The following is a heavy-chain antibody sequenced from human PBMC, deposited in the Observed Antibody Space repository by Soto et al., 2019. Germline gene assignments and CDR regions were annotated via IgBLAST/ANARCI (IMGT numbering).Heavy chain of an antibody. CDR2: FSYNGRI. V-gene: IGHV4-61*01. CDR3: ARAYYCGSGRGRSMDV. Sequence: QVQLQESGPGLVKPSETLSLTCTVSGDSVSSGSYYWMWIRQPPGKGLEWIGYFSYNGRITYNPSLKSRVTISVDPSKTQVSLSLSSVIAADTAVYHCARAYYCGSGRGRSMDVWGQGTTVTVSS. J-gene: IGHJ6*02. D-gene: IGHD3-10*01. CDR1: GDSVSSGSYY.